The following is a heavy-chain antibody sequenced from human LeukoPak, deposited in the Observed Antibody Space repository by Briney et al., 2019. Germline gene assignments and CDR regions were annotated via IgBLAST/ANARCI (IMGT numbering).Heavy chain of an antibody. CDR2: IIPIFGTA. Sequence: SVKVSCKASGGTFSSYAISWVRQAPGQGLEWMGGIIPIFGTANYAQKFQGRVTITADKSTSTAYMELSSLRSEDTAVYYCARHGSYSGSSYYFDYWGQGTLVTVSS. CDR3: ARHGSYSGSSYYFDY. J-gene: IGHJ4*02. V-gene: IGHV1-69*06. CDR1: GGTFSSYA. D-gene: IGHD1-26*01.